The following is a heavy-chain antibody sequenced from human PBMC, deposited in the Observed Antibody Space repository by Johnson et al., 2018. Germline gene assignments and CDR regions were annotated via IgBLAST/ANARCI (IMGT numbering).Heavy chain of an antibody. CDR2: ISYDGSNK. CDR1: GFTFSSYA. V-gene: IGHV3-30-3*01. D-gene: IGHD5-12*01. CDR3: AKVNRRLLFGTEAFDI. J-gene: IGHJ3*02. Sequence: VQLLESGGGVVQPGRSLRLSCAASGFTFSSYAMHWVRQAPGKGLEWVAVISYDGSNKYYADSVKGRFTISRHNSKNTLYLQMNSLSAEDTALYYCAKVNRRLLFGTEAFDIWGQGTMVTVSS.